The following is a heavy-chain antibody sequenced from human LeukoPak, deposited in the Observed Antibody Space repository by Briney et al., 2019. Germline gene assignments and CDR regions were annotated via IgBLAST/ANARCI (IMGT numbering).Heavy chain of an antibody. Sequence: QPGRALRLSCAASGFTFSNYAMHWVRQAPGKGLEWVSVIYSGGSTYYADSVKGRFTISRDNSKNTLYLQMNSLRAEDTAVYYCARALWFGGKGTTVTISS. D-gene: IGHD3-10*01. CDR1: GFTFSNYA. J-gene: IGHJ6*04. CDR2: IYSGGST. CDR3: ARALWF. V-gene: IGHV3-66*01.